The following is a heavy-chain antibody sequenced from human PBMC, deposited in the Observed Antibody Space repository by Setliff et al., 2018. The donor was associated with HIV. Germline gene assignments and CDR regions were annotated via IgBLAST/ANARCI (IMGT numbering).Heavy chain of an antibody. CDR3: ARESPDGLDY. J-gene: IGHJ4*02. D-gene: IGHD2-8*01. CDR1: GGSISSNW. V-gene: IGHV4-4*02. Sequence: SETLSLTCAVSGGSISSNWWSWVRQSPGKGLEWIGEIYHSGSTHYNPSLQSRVTISVDTSKNQFSLKVNSVTAADTAMYFCARESPDGLDYWGQGTLVTVSS. CDR2: IYHSGST.